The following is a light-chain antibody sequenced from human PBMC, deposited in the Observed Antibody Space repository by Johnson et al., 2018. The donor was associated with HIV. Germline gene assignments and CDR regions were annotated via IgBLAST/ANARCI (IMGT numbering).Light chain of an antibody. CDR1: SSNIGNNY. CDR2: ENN. CDR3: GTWDRSLSAYV. J-gene: IGLJ1*01. Sequence: QSVLTQPPSVSAAPGQKVTISCSGSSSNIGNNYVSWYQQLPGTAPKLLIYENNKRPSGIPDRFSGSKSGTSATLGITGLQTGDEAEYYCGTWDRSLSAYVFGTGTKVTVL. V-gene: IGLV1-51*02.